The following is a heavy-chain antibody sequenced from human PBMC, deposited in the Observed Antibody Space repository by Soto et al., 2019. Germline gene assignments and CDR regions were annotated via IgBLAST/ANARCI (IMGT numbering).Heavy chain of an antibody. CDR1: GYTFTSYY. Sequence: XSVKVCCRASGYTFTSYYMHLVRQAPGQGLEWMGIINPSGGSTSYAQKFQGRVTMTRDTSTSTVYMELSSLRSEDTAVYYCAGVEIAVAGPRAFDIWGQGTMVTVSS. CDR3: AGVEIAVAGPRAFDI. J-gene: IGHJ3*02. D-gene: IGHD6-19*01. V-gene: IGHV1-46*01. CDR2: INPSGGST.